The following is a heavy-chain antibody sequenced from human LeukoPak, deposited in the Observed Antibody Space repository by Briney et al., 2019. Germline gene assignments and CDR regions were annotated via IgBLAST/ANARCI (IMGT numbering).Heavy chain of an antibody. J-gene: IGHJ6*03. D-gene: IGHD3-10*01. CDR1: GGSISSSSYY. V-gene: IGHV4-39*01. CDR2: IYYSGST. Sequence: SETLSLTCTVSGGSISSSSYYWGWIRQPPGKGLEWIGSIYYSGSTYYNPSLKSRVTISVDTSKKQFSLQLSSVTAADTAVYYCARQEGGYYGSGSYYPDYYYYMDVWGKGTTVTVSS. CDR3: ARQEGGYYGSGSYYPDYYYYMDV.